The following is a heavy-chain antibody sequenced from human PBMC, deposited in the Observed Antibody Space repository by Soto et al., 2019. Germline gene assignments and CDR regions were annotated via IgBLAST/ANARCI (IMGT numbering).Heavy chain of an antibody. J-gene: IGHJ3*02. Sequence: PGGSLRLSCAASGFTFSSYAMHWVRQAPGKGLEWVAVISYDGSNKYYADSVKGRFTISRDNSRNMLFLQMNSLGAEDTAVYYCARDYDYGDAGVLDIWGQGTMVTVSS. V-gene: IGHV3-30*14. CDR2: ISYDGSNK. D-gene: IGHD4-17*01. CDR3: ARDYDYGDAGVLDI. CDR1: GFTFSSYA.